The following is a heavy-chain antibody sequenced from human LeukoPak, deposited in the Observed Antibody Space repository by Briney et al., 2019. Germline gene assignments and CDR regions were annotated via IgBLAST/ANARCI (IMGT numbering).Heavy chain of an antibody. CDR3: ASACGGDCSFAFDI. V-gene: IGHV4-34*01. Sequence: SETLSLTCAVYGGSFSGYYWTWIRQPPGKGLEWIGEINHSGSTNYNSSLKSRVTISADTSKNQFSLKLNSVTAADTAVYYCASACGGDCSFAFDIWGQGTMVTVSS. CDR2: INHSGST. CDR1: GGSFSGYY. D-gene: IGHD2-21*02. J-gene: IGHJ3*02.